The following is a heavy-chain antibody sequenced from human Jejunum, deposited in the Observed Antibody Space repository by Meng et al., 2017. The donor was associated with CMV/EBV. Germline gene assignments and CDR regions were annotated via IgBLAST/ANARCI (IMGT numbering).Heavy chain of an antibody. CDR1: GFPFSSFG. Sequence: CAASGFPFSSFGIHWVRQAPGKGLELVTFIRYDGSAKYYADSVKGRFTISRDNSKNTLYLHMNSLRAEDTAVYYCAREGAVAGFDYWGQGTLVTVSS. CDR2: IRYDGSAK. D-gene: IGHD6-19*01. J-gene: IGHJ4*02. V-gene: IGHV3-30*02. CDR3: AREGAVAGFDY.